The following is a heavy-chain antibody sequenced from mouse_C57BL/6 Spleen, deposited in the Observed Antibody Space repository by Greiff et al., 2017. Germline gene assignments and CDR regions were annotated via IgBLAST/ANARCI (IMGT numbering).Heavy chain of an antibody. CDR1: GFNIKDYY. Sequence: VQLKQSGAELVRPGASVKLSCTASGFNIKDYYMHWVKQRPEQGLEWIGWIDPENGDTEYAPKFQGKATITADTSSNTAYLQLSSLTSEDTAVYCAAASGYSSYGDAMEYWGQGTSVTVSS. CDR3: AASGYSSYGDAMEY. V-gene: IGHV14-4*01. J-gene: IGHJ4*01. D-gene: IGHD2-5*01. CDR2: IDPENGDT.